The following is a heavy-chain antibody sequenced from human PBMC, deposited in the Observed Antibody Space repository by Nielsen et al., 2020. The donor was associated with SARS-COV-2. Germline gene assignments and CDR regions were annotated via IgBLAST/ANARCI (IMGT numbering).Heavy chain of an antibody. V-gene: IGHV5-51*01. Sequence: GESLKISCKGSGYSFTNYWIGWVRQMPGKGLEWMGVIYPGDSDIRYSPSFQGHVTISADKSISTAYLQWSSLKASDTAMYYCASNIVVVLSDYYYYGMDVWGQGTTVTVSS. J-gene: IGHJ6*02. CDR1: GYSFTNYW. CDR2: IYPGDSDI. D-gene: IGHD2-2*01. CDR3: ASNIVVVLSDYYYYGMDV.